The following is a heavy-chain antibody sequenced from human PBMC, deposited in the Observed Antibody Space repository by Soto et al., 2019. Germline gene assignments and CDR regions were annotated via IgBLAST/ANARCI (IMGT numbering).Heavy chain of an antibody. V-gene: IGHV3-30*18. CDR3: AKLRDYYDSSGYSDY. D-gene: IGHD3-22*01. Sequence: QVQLVESGGGVVQPGRSLRLSCAVSGFTVSTYGMHWVRQAPGKGLEWVAVISRDGGTKFYADSVKGRFTISRDNSRNTLFLEMNSLRAEDTAVYYCAKLRDYYDSSGYSDYWGQGTLVTVSS. CDR2: ISRDGGTK. J-gene: IGHJ4*02. CDR1: GFTVSTYG.